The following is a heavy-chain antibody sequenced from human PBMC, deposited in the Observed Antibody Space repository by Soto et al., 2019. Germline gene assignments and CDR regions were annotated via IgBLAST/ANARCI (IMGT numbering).Heavy chain of an antibody. J-gene: IGHJ3*02. CDR2: IIPMLGVR. V-gene: IGHV1-69*02. CDR1: GGTFSTYS. Sequence: QVQLVQSGAEVTKPGSSVNVSCKDSGGTFSTYSMFWVRQAPGQGLEWMGRIIPMLGVRNYAQRFQDRVTSIADKSTATVHMELSSLRSEDTALYYCTIGSWSGEVFDIRGQGTMVTVSS. D-gene: IGHD2-21*01. CDR3: TIGSWSGEVFDI.